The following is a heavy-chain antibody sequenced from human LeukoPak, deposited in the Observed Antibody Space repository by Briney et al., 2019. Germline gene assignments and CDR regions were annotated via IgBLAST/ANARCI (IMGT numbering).Heavy chain of an antibody. J-gene: IGHJ4*02. Sequence: GALRLSCAASGFTFSSYGMHWVRQAPGKGLEWVAVIWYDGSNKYYADSVKGRFTISRDNSKNTLYLQMNSLRAEDTAVYYCAREGYRSGGSCFLTPDYWGQGTLVTVSS. V-gene: IGHV3-33*01. CDR2: IWYDGSNK. D-gene: IGHD2-15*01. CDR1: GFTFSSYG. CDR3: AREGYRSGGSCFLTPDY.